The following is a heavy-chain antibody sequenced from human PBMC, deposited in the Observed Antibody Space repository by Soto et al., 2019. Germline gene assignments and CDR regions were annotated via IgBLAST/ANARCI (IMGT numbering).Heavy chain of an antibody. Sequence: QVQLVQSGAEVKKPGASVKVSCKASRYTFTIYYMHWVRQAPGRGPEWMGMIDPSGTSISYAQTFQGRVTMTRDTSTSTVYMELSSLRSEDTAVYYCARASGSYGFDSWGQGTLVTVSS. CDR2: IDPSGTSI. D-gene: IGHD3-10*01. J-gene: IGHJ4*02. V-gene: IGHV1-46*01. CDR1: RYTFTIYY. CDR3: ARASGSYGFDS.